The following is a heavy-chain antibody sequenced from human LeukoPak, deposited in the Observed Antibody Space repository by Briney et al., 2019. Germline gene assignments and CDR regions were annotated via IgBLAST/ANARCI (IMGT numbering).Heavy chain of an antibody. CDR2: ISYSGST. Sequence: SETLSLTCTVSGGSISSYYWNWIRQPPGKGLEWIGSISYSGSTNYIPSLESRVTISVDASKNQISLKLSSVTAADTTVYYCARAPERWYSYGSYTYYYMDVWGKGTTVTVSS. D-gene: IGHD5-18*01. CDR1: GGSISSYY. J-gene: IGHJ6*03. V-gene: IGHV4-59*01. CDR3: ARAPERWYSYGSYTYYYMDV.